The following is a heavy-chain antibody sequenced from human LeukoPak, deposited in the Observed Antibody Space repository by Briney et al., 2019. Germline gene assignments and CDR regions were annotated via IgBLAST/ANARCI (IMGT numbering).Heavy chain of an antibody. J-gene: IGHJ4*02. D-gene: IGHD3-22*01. CDR3: AKRGVVIRVILVGFHKEAYYFDS. Sequence: GGSLRLSCAVSGVTLSNYGMSWVRQAPGKGVEWGAGISGSGGRTKYADSVKGGFTISRDNPTNTLYLQMTSLSAEDTAVYFCAKRGVVIRVILVGFHKEAYYFDSWGQGALVTVSS. CDR2: ISGSGGRT. V-gene: IGHV3-23*01. CDR1: GVTLSNYG.